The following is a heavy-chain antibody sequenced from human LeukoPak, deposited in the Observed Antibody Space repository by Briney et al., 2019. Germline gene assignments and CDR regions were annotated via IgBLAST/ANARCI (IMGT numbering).Heavy chain of an antibody. V-gene: IGHV4-59*05. CDR3: ARDDILTGYYTHFDY. CDR2: IYYSGST. J-gene: IGHJ4*02. CDR1: GGSISSYY. Sequence: PSETLSLTCTVSGGSISSYYWSWIRQPAGKGLEWIGSIYYSGSTYYHPSLKSRVTISVDTSKNQFSLKLSSVTAADTAVYYCARDDILTGYYTHFDYWGQGTLVTVSS. D-gene: IGHD3-9*01.